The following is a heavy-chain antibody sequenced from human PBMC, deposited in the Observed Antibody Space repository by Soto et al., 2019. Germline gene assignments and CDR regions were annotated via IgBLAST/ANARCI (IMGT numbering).Heavy chain of an antibody. J-gene: IGHJ4*02. CDR2: VCPGDSDA. Sequence: GESLKISCKGSGYSFTNYWVGWVRQMPGKGLEWMGIVCPGDSDAKYSPSFQGQVTFSADKSTNTAYLQWSSLRDSDTAMYYCARSHCSTTNCYAWAFDYWGQGTLVTVSS. D-gene: IGHD2-2*01. CDR1: GYSFTNYW. CDR3: ARSHCSTTNCYAWAFDY. V-gene: IGHV5-51*01.